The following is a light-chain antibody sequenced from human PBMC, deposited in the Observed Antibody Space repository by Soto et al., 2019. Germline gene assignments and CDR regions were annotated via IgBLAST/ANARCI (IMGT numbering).Light chain of an antibody. CDR2: GAS. CDR1: QSVSSN. CDR3: QQYNNWPRALT. V-gene: IGKV3-15*01. J-gene: IGKJ4*01. Sequence: EIVMTQSPATLSVSPGERATLSCRASQSVSSNFAWYQQKPGQAPRLLIYGASTRATGSPARFSGSGSGTEFTLTISSLQSEDFAVYYCQQYNNWPRALTFGGGTKVEIK.